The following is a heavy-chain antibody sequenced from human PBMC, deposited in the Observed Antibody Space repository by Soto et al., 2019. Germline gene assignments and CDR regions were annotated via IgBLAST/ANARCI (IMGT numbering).Heavy chain of an antibody. J-gene: IGHJ4*02. CDR1: GGSVSSSTYY. CDR2: IYYSGST. CDR3: ARHVRTGKRFDS. D-gene: IGHD2-8*02. V-gene: IGHV4-39*01. Sequence: SATLSLTCTVSGGSVSSSTYYWGWLRQPPGKGLEWIGNIYYSGSTYYNPSLKSRITVSVDTSENQFSLKLSSVTAADTAVYYCARHVRTGKRFDSWGQGTLVTVSS.